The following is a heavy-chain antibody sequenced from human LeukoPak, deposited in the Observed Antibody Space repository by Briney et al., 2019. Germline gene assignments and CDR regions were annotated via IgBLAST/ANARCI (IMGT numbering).Heavy chain of an antibody. V-gene: IGHV3-21*01. CDR3: ARVRLEGGETFDS. CDR1: GFNLRSYC. CDR2: ITGITSYI. J-gene: IGHJ4*02. Sequence: GGSLRLSCAAWGFNLRSYCMGWLGQAAGKGGEWVASITGITSYISYPASLNGLFPLSTDNPDNSLFLQMNSLRPEDTSVYFCARVRLEGGETFDSWGQGTLVTVSS. D-gene: IGHD1-1*01.